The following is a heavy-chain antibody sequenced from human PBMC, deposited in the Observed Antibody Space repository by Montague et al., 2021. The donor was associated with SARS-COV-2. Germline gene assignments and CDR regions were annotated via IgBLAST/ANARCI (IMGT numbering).Heavy chain of an antibody. Sequence: SETLSLTCTVSGGSISSSSYYWGWIRQPPGKGLEWIGSIYYSGSTYYXXXLKSRVTISVDTSKNQFSLKLSSVTAADTAVYYCVRDGDYAPPSGMDVWGHGTTVIVSS. CDR3: VRDGDYAPPSGMDV. D-gene: IGHD4-17*01. CDR1: GGSISSSSYY. CDR2: IYYSGST. J-gene: IGHJ6*02. V-gene: IGHV4-39*07.